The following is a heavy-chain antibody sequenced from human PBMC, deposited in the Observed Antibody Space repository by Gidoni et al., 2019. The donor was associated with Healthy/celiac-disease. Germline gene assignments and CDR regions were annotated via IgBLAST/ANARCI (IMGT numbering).Heavy chain of an antibody. CDR2: ISSSSSYI. D-gene: IGHD5-18*01. CDR1: GFTFSSYS. Sequence: EVQLVESGGGLVKPGGSLRLSCAASGFTFSSYSMNWVRQAPGKGLEWVSSISSSSSYIYYADSVKGRFTISRDNAKNSLYLQMNSLRAEDTAVYYCAVMNRNVKRDSQGYSYGSWGQGTLVTVSS. J-gene: IGHJ5*02. V-gene: IGHV3-21*01. CDR3: AVMNRNVKRDSQGYSYGS.